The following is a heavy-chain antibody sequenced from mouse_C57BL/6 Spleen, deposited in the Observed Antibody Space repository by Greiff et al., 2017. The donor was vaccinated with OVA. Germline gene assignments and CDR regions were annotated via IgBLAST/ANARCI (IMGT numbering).Heavy chain of an antibody. CDR1: GYSFTGYY. CDR2: INPSTGGT. Sequence: SGPELVKPGASVKISCKASGYSFTGYYMNWVKQSPEKSLEWIGEINPSTGGTTYNQKFKAKATLTVDKSSSTAYMQLKSLTSEDSAVYYCARYGNYLYYFDYWGQGTTLTVSS. J-gene: IGHJ2*01. V-gene: IGHV1-42*01. D-gene: IGHD2-1*01. CDR3: ARYGNYLYYFDY.